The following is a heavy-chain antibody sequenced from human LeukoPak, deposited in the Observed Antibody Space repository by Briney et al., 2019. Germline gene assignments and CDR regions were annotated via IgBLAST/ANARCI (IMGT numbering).Heavy chain of an antibody. V-gene: IGHV4-39*07. J-gene: IGHJ6*02. CDR2: IYYSGST. D-gene: IGHD3-16*01. Sequence: SETLSLTCTVSGGSISSSSYYWGWIRQPPGKGLEWIGSIYYSGSTYYNPSLKSRVTMSVDTSRNQISLKLSSVTAADTAIYYCVRFGVNYDMDVWGQGTTVTV. CDR3: VRFGVNYDMDV. CDR1: GGSISSSSYY.